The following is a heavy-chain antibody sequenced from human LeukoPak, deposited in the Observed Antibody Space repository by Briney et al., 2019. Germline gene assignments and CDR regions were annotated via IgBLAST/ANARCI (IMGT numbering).Heavy chain of an antibody. CDR3: ARHPRY. CDR2: IYYSGST. Sequence: GSLRLSCAASGFTFSSYAMSWVRQPPGKGLEWIGSIYYSGSTYYNPSLKSRVAISVDTSKNQFALKLTSVTAADTAVYYCARHPRYWGQGTLVTVSS. J-gene: IGHJ4*02. V-gene: IGHV4-39*01. CDR1: GFTFSSYA.